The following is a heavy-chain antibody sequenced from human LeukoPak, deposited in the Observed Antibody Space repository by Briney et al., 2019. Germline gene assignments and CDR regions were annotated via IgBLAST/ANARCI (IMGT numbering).Heavy chain of an antibody. J-gene: IGHJ5*02. V-gene: IGHV1-2*06. Sequence: ASVKVSCKASGYTFTGSYIHWVRQAPGQGLEWMGRINPNSGGTNYAQKFKGRVAMIRDTSSSTAYMELSRLRSDDTAVYYCARNTFGAVTDFDPWGQGTLVTVSS. CDR3: ARNTFGAVTDFDP. D-gene: IGHD3-3*01. CDR1: GYTFTGSY. CDR2: INPNSGGT.